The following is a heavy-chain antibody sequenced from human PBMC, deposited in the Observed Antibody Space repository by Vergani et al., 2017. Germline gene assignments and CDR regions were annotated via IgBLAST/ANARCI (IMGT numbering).Heavy chain of an antibody. Sequence: QVQLQQWVAGLLKPSETLSLTCAVSGGSFSGYYWSWLRQPPGKGLEWIGEINHSGSTNYNPSLKCRVTISVDTSKNQFSLKLSSVTAADTAVYYWARGRTYYYDSSGYHPWGQGTMVTVSS. V-gene: IGHV4-34*01. J-gene: IGHJ3*01. CDR2: INHSGST. D-gene: IGHD3-22*01. CDR3: ARGRTYYYDSSGYHP. CDR1: GGSFSGYY.